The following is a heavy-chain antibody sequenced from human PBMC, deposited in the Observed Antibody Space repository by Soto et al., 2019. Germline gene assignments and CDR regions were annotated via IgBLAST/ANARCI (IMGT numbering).Heavy chain of an antibody. V-gene: IGHV4-34*01. CDR3: GRECYGYRVDY. Sequence: SETLSLTCAVYGVSFSGYYWSWIRQPPGKGLEWIGEINHSGSTNYNPSLKSRVTISVDTSKNQFSLKLSSVTAADTAVYYCGRECYGYRVDYWGQGTLVTVSS. J-gene: IGHJ4*02. CDR2: INHSGST. D-gene: IGHD1-1*01. CDR1: GVSFSGYY.